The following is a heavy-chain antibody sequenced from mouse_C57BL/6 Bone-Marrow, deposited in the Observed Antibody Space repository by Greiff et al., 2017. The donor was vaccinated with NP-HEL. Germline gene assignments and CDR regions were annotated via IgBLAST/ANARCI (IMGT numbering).Heavy chain of an antibody. CDR3: ARDIYYGSSYDY. D-gene: IGHD1-1*01. CDR1: GFTFSSYA. Sequence: EVQVVESGGGLVKPGGSLKLSCAASGFTFSSYAMSWVRQTPEKRLEWVATISDGGSYTYYPDNVKGRFTISRDNAKNNLYLQRSHLKSEDTAMYYCARDIYYGSSYDYWGQGTTLTVSS. CDR2: ISDGGSYT. V-gene: IGHV5-4*01. J-gene: IGHJ2*01.